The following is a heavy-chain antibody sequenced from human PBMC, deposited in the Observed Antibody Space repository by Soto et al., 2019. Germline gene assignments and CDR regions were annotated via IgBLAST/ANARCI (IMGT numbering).Heavy chain of an antibody. CDR1: GYTFTSYY. CDR3: ARVDIVVVPAAMGVY. V-gene: IGHV1-46*03. Sequence: ASVKVSCKASGYTFTSYYMHWVRQAPGQGLEWMGIINPSGGSTSYAQKFQGRVTMTRDTSTSTVYMELSSLRSEDTAVYYCARVDIVVVPAAMGVYWGQGTLVTVSS. CDR2: INPSGGST. D-gene: IGHD2-2*03. J-gene: IGHJ4*02.